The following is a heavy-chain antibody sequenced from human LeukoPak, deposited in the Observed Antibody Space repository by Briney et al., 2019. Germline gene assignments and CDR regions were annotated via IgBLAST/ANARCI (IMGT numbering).Heavy chain of an antibody. Sequence: GGSLRLSCAASGFSFSNYPMSWVRQAPGKGLEWVSAISSGGDNTDYADSVRGRFTISRDYSKNTLYLEMNSLRAEDTAVYYCARDGEQLASDVWGKGTTVTVSS. V-gene: IGHV3-23*01. CDR3: ARDGEQLASDV. CDR1: GFSFSNYP. J-gene: IGHJ6*04. CDR2: ISSGGDNT. D-gene: IGHD6-13*01.